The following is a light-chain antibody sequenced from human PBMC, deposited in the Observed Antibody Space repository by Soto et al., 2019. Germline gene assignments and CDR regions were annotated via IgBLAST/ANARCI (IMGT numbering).Light chain of an antibody. J-gene: IGLJ1*01. CDR2: GDN. CDR3: QSYDSSLNRV. CDR1: SSNIGANYD. V-gene: IGLV1-40*01. Sequence: QSVLSQPPSVSGAPGQRITISCTGSSSNIGANYDVHWYRQVPGTAPKPLMSGDNNRPSGVADRFSGSKSGTSASLAITRLKAEDEADYYCQSYDSSLNRVFGTGTKVTVL.